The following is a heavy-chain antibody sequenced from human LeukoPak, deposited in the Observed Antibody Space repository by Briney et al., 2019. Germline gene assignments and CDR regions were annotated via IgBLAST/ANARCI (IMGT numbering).Heavy chain of an antibody. CDR1: GFTFSSYS. J-gene: IGHJ4*02. CDR2: ISSSSNYI. Sequence: GGSLRLSCATSGFTFSSYSMNWVRQSPGKGLEWVSSISSSSNYIYYAASVKGRFTISRDNAKNSLHLQMSSLRAEDTAVYYCAKSSPPPLRYWGQGTLVTVSS. V-gene: IGHV3-21*04. CDR3: AKSSPPPLRY.